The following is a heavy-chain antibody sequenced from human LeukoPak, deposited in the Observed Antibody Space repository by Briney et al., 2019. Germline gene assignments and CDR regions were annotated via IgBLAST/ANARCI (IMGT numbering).Heavy chain of an antibody. D-gene: IGHD6-19*01. CDR3: ARGPLQWGYSSGWYYFDY. CDR1: GDSVSSNSAA. V-gene: IGHV6-1*01. Sequence: SQTLSLTCAISGDSVSSNSAAWNWIRQSPSRGLEWLGRTYYRSKWYNDYAVSVKSRITINPDTSKNQFSLQLNSVTPEDTTVYYCARGPLQWGYSSGWYYFDYWGQGTLVTVSS. CDR2: TYYRSKWYN. J-gene: IGHJ4*02.